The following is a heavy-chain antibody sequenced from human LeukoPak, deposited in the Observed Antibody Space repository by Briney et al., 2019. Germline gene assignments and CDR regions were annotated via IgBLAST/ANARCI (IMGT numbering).Heavy chain of an antibody. CDR1: GGSIGSYY. D-gene: IGHD3-10*01. CDR3: ARERRDSGSYYEDAFDI. Sequence: SETLSLTCTVSGGSIGSYYWSWIRQPAGKGLEWIGRIYTSGSTNYNPSLKSRVTMSVDTSKNQFSLKLSSVTAADTAVYYCARERRDSGSYYEDAFDIWGQGTMVTVSS. CDR2: IYTSGST. V-gene: IGHV4-4*07. J-gene: IGHJ3*02.